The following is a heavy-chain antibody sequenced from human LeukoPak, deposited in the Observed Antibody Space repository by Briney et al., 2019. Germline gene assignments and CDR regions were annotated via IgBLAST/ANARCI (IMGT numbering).Heavy chain of an antibody. Sequence: ASVKVSCKAAGYTFTSYVITWVRQDPGQGLEWMGWISPYNGNTNYAQKLQGRVTRTTETSTSTAYTELRSLRSDETAVYYCARDSDGSESYYHWFDRWGEEPLVTLPS. CDR3: ARDSDGSESYYHWFDR. D-gene: IGHD3-10*01. CDR2: ISPYNGNT. V-gene: IGHV1-18*01. J-gene: IGHJ5*02. CDR1: GYTFTSYV.